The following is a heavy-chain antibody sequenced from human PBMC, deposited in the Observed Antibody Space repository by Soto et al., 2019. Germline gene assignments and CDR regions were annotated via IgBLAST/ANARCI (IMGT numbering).Heavy chain of an antibody. V-gene: IGHV1-58*02. D-gene: IGHD1-1*01. CDR1: GFTFGTSA. CDR3: AADREPTVPYKWVDP. CDR2: ISLRTPTT. Sequence: GASVKVSCKASGFTFGTSAIQWVRQTRGQRIEWIGWISLRTPTTNYPHNFLDRPTITRVMSKSTTYMELDSLISEDTAVYYCAADREPTVPYKWVDPWGQGTLVTVSS. J-gene: IGHJ5*02.